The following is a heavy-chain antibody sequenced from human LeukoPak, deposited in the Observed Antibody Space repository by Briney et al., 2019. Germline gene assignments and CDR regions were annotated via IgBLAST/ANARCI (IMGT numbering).Heavy chain of an antibody. J-gene: IGHJ4*02. CDR1: GFTFDDYA. V-gene: IGHV3-9*01. Sequence: SLRLSCPASGFTFDDYAMHWVRQAPGKGLEWVSGISWNSGSIGYADSVKGRFTISRDNAKNSLYLQMNSLRAEDTAVYYCARLGYQLPIDYWGQGTLVTVSS. D-gene: IGHD2-2*01. CDR3: ARLGYQLPIDY. CDR2: ISWNSGSI.